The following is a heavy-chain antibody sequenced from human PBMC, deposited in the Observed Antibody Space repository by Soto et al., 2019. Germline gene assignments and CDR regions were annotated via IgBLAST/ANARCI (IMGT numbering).Heavy chain of an antibody. CDR1: GFTFSSYG. D-gene: IGHD6-6*01. J-gene: IGHJ6*02. Sequence: QVQLVESGGGVVQPGRSLRLSCAASGFTFSSYGMHWVRQAPGKGLEWVAVIWYDGSNKYYADSVKGRFTISRDNSKNTLYLQMNSLRAEETAVYYCARDRIAARHYYYYGMDVWGQGTTVTVSS. CDR2: IWYDGSNK. CDR3: ARDRIAARHYYYYGMDV. V-gene: IGHV3-33*01.